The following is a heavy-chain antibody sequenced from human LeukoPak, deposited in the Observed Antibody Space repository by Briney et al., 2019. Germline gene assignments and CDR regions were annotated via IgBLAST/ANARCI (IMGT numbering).Heavy chain of an antibody. D-gene: IGHD3-10*01. Sequence: SETLSLTCTVSGGSISSHYWSWIRQPPGKGLEWIGYIYYSGSTNYNPSLKSRVTISVDTSKNQFSLKLSSVTAADTAVYYCARVGYYYGSGSPPDWFDPWGQGTLVTVSS. CDR2: IYYSGST. CDR3: ARVGYYYGSGSPPDWFDP. J-gene: IGHJ5*02. V-gene: IGHV4-59*11. CDR1: GGSISSHY.